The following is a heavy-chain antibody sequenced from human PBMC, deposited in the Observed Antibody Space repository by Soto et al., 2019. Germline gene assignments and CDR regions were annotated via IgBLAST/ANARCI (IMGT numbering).Heavy chain of an antibody. V-gene: IGHV1-18*01. CDR2: INSYNGVT. CDR3: ARDWYNRWSFDY. Sequence: QVQLVQSGAEVKKPGASVKVSCKASGYTFTDYGITWVRQAPGQGLQRMGWINSYNGVTNNAHSFQGRVSMTTDTSTSTAYLELSSLRSDDTAVYYGARDWYNRWSFDYWGQGSLVTVSS. D-gene: IGHD1-1*01. J-gene: IGHJ4*02. CDR1: GYTFTDYG.